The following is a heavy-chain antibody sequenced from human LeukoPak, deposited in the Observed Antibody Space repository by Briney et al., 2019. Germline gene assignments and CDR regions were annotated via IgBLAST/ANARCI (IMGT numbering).Heavy chain of an antibody. CDR1: GFTFSSYG. D-gene: IGHD6-19*01. CDR3: AKDQEVYSSGWPLDY. CDR2: IWYDGSNK. Sequence: GRSLRLSCAASGFTFSSYGMHWVRQAPGKGLEWVAVIWYDGSNKYYADSVKGRFTISRDNSKNTVYLQMNSLRAEDTAVYYCAKDQEVYSSGWPLDYWGQGTLLTVSS. V-gene: IGHV3-33*06. J-gene: IGHJ4*02.